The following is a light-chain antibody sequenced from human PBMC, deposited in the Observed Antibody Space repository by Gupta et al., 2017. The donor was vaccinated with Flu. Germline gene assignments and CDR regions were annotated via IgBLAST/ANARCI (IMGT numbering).Light chain of an antibody. CDR3: QQYSSYSLYS. CDR2: KAS. V-gene: IGKV1-5*03. J-gene: IGKJ2*03. Sequence: DIQMTKSPSTLSASVGDRVTITCRASQRISSWLAWYQQKPGKAPKLLIYKASSLESGVPSRFSGSGSGTEFTLTISSLQPDDFATYYCQQYSSYSLYSFGQGTKLEIK. CDR1: QRISSW.